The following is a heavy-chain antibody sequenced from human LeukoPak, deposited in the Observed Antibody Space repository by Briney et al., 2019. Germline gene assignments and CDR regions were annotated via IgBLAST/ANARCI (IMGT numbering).Heavy chain of an antibody. V-gene: IGHV3-48*03. CDR1: GFTFSSYE. Sequence: GGSLRLSCAASGFTFSSYEMNWVRQAPGKGLEWVSYISSSGSTIYYADSVKGRFTISRDNAKNSLYLQMNSLRAEDTAVYYCARKILTGYYPPTGYMDVWGKGTTVTISS. CDR2: ISSSGSTI. CDR3: ARKILTGYYPPTGYMDV. D-gene: IGHD3-9*01. J-gene: IGHJ6*03.